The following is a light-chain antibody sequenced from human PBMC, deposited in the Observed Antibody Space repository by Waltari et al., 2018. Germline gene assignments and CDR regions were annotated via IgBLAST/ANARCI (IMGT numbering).Light chain of an antibody. J-gene: IGLJ3*02. CDR2: DVS. Sequence: QSALTQPASVSGSPGQSITISCSGSSSDVGAYNYVSWYQQHPGKAPRLLIHDVSIRPPGVSNRFSGSKSGNTASLAISGLQAEDEADYYCSSYTITNTRVFGGGTKVTVL. V-gene: IGLV2-14*03. CDR3: SSYTITNTRV. CDR1: SSDVGAYNY.